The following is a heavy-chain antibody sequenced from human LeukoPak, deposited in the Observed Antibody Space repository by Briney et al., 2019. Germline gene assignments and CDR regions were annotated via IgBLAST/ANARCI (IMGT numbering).Heavy chain of an antibody. Sequence: SVKVSCKASGGTFSSYAISWVRQAPGQGLEWMGRIIPIFGTANYAQKFQGRATITTDESTSTAYMELSSLRSEDTAVYYCARGPAYYYDSSGYQGYFQHWGQGTLVTVSS. V-gene: IGHV1-69*05. CDR3: ARGPAYYYDSSGYQGYFQH. J-gene: IGHJ1*01. D-gene: IGHD3-22*01. CDR1: GGTFSSYA. CDR2: IIPIFGTA.